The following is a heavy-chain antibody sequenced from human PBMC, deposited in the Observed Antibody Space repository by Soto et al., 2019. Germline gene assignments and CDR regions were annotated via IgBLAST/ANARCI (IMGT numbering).Heavy chain of an antibody. CDR3: ARGWNYDY. V-gene: IGHV4-59*01. Sequence: SXTLSLTCTVSGGSMSSYYWSWIRQPPGKGLEWIGSIYYSGSTYYNPSLKSRVTISVDTSKNQFSLKLSSVTAADTAVYYCARGWNYDYWGQGTLVTVSS. D-gene: IGHD1-7*01. CDR1: GGSMSSYY. J-gene: IGHJ4*02. CDR2: IYYSGST.